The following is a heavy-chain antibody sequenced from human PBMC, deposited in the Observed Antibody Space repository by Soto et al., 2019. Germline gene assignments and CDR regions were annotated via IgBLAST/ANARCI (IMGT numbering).Heavy chain of an antibody. V-gene: IGHV3-11*01. J-gene: IGHJ4*02. D-gene: IGHD3-3*01. CDR1: GFTFSDHY. CDR3: ARDRLESRWLGLGY. Sequence: QVQLVESGGGLVKPGGSLRLSCAASGFTFSDHYMSWIRQAPGKGLEWISYISSSGTTIYYTDSVKGRFTISRDNAKNSLYLQMNSLRAEDTAVYYCARDRLESRWLGLGYWGQGTVVTVSS. CDR2: ISSSGTTI.